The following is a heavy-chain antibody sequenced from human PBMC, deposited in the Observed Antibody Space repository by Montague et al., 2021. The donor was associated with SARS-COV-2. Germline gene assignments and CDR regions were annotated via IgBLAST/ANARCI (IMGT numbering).Heavy chain of an antibody. V-gene: IGHV3-30*04. CDR1: GFIFSTYA. Sequence: SLRLSCAGSGFIFSTYAMHWVRQAPGKGPEWVAVISYDGSNKYYSDSVKGRFTISRDNSKNTFYLQMDGLRVEDTAVYHCARGLDARGGRSWLCLDYWGQGALVTVSS. CDR2: ISYDGSNK. J-gene: IGHJ4*02. D-gene: IGHD3/OR15-3a*01. CDR3: ARGLDARGGRSWLCLDY.